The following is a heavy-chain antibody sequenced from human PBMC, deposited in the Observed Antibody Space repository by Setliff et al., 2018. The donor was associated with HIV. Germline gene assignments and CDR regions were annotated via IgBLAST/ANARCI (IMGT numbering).Heavy chain of an antibody. J-gene: IGHJ4*02. D-gene: IGHD6-13*01. V-gene: IGHV2-5*01. Sequence: SGPRCEPTQTLTLTCTFSGFSLSTNGVAVGWIRQPPGKALEWLALIYWNDDKRYRPSLESRLTITKDISKNQVVLTMTNMDPVDTATYYCAHSTFVAAAGGFDYWGQGTLVTVSS. CDR1: GFSLSTNGVA. CDR3: AHSTFVAAAGGFDY. CDR2: IYWNDDK.